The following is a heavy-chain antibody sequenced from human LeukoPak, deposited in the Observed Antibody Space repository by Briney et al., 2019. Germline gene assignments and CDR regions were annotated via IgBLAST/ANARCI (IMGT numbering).Heavy chain of an antibody. CDR1: GYTFTSYD. J-gene: IGHJ6*03. Sequence: ASVKVSCKASGYTFTSYDINWVRQATGQGLEWMGWMNPNSGNTGYAQKFQGRVTITRNTSISTAYMELSSLRSEDTAVYYCARSLRVRGVPDYMDVWGKGTTVTISS. D-gene: IGHD3-10*01. CDR3: ARSLRVRGVPDYMDV. CDR2: MNPNSGNT. V-gene: IGHV1-8*03.